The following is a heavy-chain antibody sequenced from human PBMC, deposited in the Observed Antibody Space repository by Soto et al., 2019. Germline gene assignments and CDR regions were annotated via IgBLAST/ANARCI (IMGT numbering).Heavy chain of an antibody. V-gene: IGHV1-3*03. CDR3: VRNCTTVTTFDYYYDMDV. D-gene: IGHD4-4*01. CDR1: GYTFSTHA. CDR2: INGGTGQT. J-gene: IGHJ6*02. Sequence: ASVKVSCKASGYTFSTHAMHWVRQAPGQSLEWMGWINGGTGQTKHSHRFQGRVTITRNFLYQQMNSLRPEDMAVYHCVRNCTTVTTFDYYYDMDVWGQGTTVTVSS.